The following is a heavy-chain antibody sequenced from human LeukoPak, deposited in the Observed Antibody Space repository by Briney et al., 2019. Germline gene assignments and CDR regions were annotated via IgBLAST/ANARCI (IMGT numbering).Heavy chain of an antibody. V-gene: IGHV1-69*13. Sequence: SVKVSCKASGGTFSSYAISWVRQAPGQGLEWMGGIIPIFGTANYAQKFQGRVTITADESTSTAYMELSSLRSEDTAVYHCARSPSYSYGNFDYWGQGTLVTVSS. J-gene: IGHJ4*02. CDR1: GGTFSSYA. CDR3: ARSPSYSYGNFDY. CDR2: IIPIFGTA. D-gene: IGHD5-18*01.